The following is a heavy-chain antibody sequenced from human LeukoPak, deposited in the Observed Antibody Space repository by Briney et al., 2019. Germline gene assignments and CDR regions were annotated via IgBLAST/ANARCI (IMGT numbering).Heavy chain of an antibody. Sequence: ASVKVSCKASGYTFTSYDINWVRQAPGQGLEWMGWIDPDSGGTNYAQKFQGRVTMTRDTSISTAYMELSRLRSDDTAVYYCARDALGGGYPFDYYYYMDVWGKGTTVTVSS. CDR3: ARDALGGGYPFDYYYYMDV. CDR1: GYTFTSYD. J-gene: IGHJ6*03. V-gene: IGHV1-2*02. D-gene: IGHD2-15*01. CDR2: IDPDSGGT.